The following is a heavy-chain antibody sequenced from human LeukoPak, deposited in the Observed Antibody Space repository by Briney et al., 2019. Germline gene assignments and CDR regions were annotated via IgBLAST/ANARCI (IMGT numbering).Heavy chain of an antibody. J-gene: IGHJ4*02. CDR3: ARRSSHHSHYFDY. D-gene: IGHD3-10*01. Sequence: GGSLRLSCAASGFTFSSHWMSWVRQAPGKGLEWVANIKQDGSEKYYVDSVKGRFSISRDNAKNSLYLQMNSLRAEDTAVYYCARRSSHHSHYFDYWGQGTLVTVSS. V-gene: IGHV3-7*01. CDR2: IKQDGSEK. CDR1: GFTFSSHW.